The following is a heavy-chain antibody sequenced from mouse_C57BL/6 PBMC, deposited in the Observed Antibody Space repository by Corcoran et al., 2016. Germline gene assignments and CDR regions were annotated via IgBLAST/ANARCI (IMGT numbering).Heavy chain of an antibody. Sequence: QIQLVQSGPELKKPGETVKISCKASGYTFTTYGMSWVKQAPGKGLKWMGWINTYSGVPTYADDFKGRFAFSLETSASTAYLQINNRKNEDKATYVCARRITTVVAPYFDYWGQGTTLTVSS. J-gene: IGHJ2*01. CDR2: INTYSGVP. V-gene: IGHV9-3*01. CDR1: GYTFTTYG. CDR3: ARRITTVVAPYFDY. D-gene: IGHD1-1*01.